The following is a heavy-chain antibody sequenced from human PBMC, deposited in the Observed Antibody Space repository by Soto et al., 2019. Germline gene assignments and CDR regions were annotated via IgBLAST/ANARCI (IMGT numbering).Heavy chain of an antibody. D-gene: IGHD6-6*01. CDR1: GFTFSSYS. J-gene: IGHJ6*02. CDR2: ISSSSSYI. Sequence: GGSLRLSCAASGFTFSSYSMNWVRQAPGKGLEWVSSISSSSSYIYYADSVKGRFTISRDNAKNSLYLQMNSLRAEDTAVYYCARDPHYSSIAAREGSYYYGMDVWGQGTTVTVSS. V-gene: IGHV3-21*01. CDR3: ARDPHYSSIAAREGSYYYGMDV.